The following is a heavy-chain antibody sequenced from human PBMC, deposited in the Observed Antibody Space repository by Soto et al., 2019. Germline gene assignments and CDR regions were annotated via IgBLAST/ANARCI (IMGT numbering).Heavy chain of an antibody. CDR3: VKGGWFDF. J-gene: IGHJ4*02. CDR1: GFTFNTFE. D-gene: IGHD2-15*01. V-gene: IGHV3-23*01. CDR2: ISTDSSRA. Sequence: EVQLLESGGGLVQPGGSLRLSCAASGFTFNTFEMTWVRQPPGRGLEWVSFISTDSSRAYYADAVKGRFTISRDNSKHTLYLQMNSLTAEDTAVYACVKGGWFDFWGQGTLVTVSS.